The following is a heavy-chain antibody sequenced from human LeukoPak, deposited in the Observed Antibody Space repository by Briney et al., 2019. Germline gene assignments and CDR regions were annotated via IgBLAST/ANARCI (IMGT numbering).Heavy chain of an antibody. V-gene: IGHV4-31*03. CDR1: GGSISSGRYY. CDR2: IYYSGST. CDR3: ARATHPSLFSSSSLFDY. D-gene: IGHD6-6*01. Sequence: SQTLSLTCTVSGGSISSGRYYWSWIRQHPGKGLEWIGYIYYSGSTYYNPSLKSRVTISVDTSKNQFSLKLSSVTAADTAVCYCARATHPSLFSSSSLFDYWGQGTLVTVSS. J-gene: IGHJ4*02.